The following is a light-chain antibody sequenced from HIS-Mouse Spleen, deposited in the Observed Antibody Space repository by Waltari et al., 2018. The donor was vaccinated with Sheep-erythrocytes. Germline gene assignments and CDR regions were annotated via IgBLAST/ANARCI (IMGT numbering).Light chain of an antibody. J-gene: IGLJ2*01. Sequence: SYELTQPPSVSVSPGQTASITCSGDKLGDKYACWYQQKPGQYPVLVIYQDSKRPSGLPERFSGSNSGNTATLTISGTQAMDEADYYCQAWDSSTAWNVVFGGGTKLTVL. CDR1: KLGDKY. V-gene: IGLV3-1*01. CDR3: QAWDSSTAWNVV. CDR2: QDS.